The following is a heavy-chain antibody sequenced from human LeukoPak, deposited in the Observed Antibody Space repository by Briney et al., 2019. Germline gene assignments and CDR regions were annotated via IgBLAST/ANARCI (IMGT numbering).Heavy chain of an antibody. CDR1: GYTFTSYY. CDR2: INPSGGST. Sequence: ASVKVSCKASGYTFTSYYMHWVRQAPGQGLEWMGIINPSGGSTSYAQKFQGRVTISVDTSKNQFSLKLSSVTAADTAVYYCARGRFLEWLLPRGWFDPWGQGTLVTVSS. J-gene: IGHJ5*02. V-gene: IGHV1-46*01. D-gene: IGHD3-3*01. CDR3: ARGRFLEWLLPRGWFDP.